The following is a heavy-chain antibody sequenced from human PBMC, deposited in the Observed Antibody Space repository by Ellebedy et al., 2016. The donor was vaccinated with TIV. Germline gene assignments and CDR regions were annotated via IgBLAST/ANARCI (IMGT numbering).Heavy chain of an antibody. J-gene: IGHJ6*02. Sequence: SETLSLXCAVSGGSISSSNWWSWVRQPPGKGLEWIGVIYHSGSTNYNPSLKSRVTISVDKSKNQFSLKLSSVTAADTAVYYCARDDVVVVTAIRDYYYYYGMDVWGQGTTVTVSS. CDR2: IYHSGST. CDR1: GGSISSSNW. V-gene: IGHV4-4*02. CDR3: ARDDVVVVTAIRDYYYYYGMDV. D-gene: IGHD2-21*02.